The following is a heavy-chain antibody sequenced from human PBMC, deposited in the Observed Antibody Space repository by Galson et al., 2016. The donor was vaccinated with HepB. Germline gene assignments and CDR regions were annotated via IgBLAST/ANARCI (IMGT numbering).Heavy chain of an antibody. Sequence: SVKVSCKVIGYTLTELPMHWVRQTPGKGLEWMGGLFPEDGETIYGQKFKGRVTMTDDTSTDTAYMDLSNLRSEDTAVYYCATAITVAGIFDYWGQGTLVTVSS. J-gene: IGHJ4*02. CDR2: LFPEDGET. CDR3: ATAITVAGIFDY. V-gene: IGHV1-24*01. CDR1: GYTLTELP. D-gene: IGHD6-19*01.